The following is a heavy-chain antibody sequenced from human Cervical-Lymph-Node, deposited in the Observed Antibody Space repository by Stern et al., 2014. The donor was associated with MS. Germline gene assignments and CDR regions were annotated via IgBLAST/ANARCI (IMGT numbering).Heavy chain of an antibody. CDR3: TADLPGSGSTTGFDY. V-gene: IGHV3-15*01. J-gene: IGHJ4*02. D-gene: IGHD3-10*01. CDR1: GFTLSVAW. CDR2: LKSKTDGVTT. Sequence: EVQLLESGGGLVKPGGSLRLPCAASGFTLSVAWMSWVRQAPGKGLEWVGRLKSKTDGVTTDYAAPVEGRFTISRDDSKSTLDLQMNSLKTEDTAVYYCTADLPGSGSTTGFDYWGQGTLVTVSA.